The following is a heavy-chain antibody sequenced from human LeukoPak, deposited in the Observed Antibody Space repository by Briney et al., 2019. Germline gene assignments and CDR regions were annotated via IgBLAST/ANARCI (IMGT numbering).Heavy chain of an antibody. J-gene: IGHJ4*02. CDR1: GFTFSSYE. CDR3: AGRFDY. Sequence: PGGSLRLSCAASGFTFSSYEMNWVRQAPGKGLEWVSYITSSGSTMYYTDSVKGRFTISRDNAKNSLYLQMNSLRAEDTAVYYCAGRFDYWGQGTLVTVSS. CDR2: ITSSGSTM. V-gene: IGHV3-48*03.